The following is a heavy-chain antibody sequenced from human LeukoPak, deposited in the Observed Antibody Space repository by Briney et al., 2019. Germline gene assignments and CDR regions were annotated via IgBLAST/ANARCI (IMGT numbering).Heavy chain of an antibody. CDR1: GFTFSRHS. J-gene: IGHJ4*02. CDR2: ISSSSSYI. D-gene: IGHD3-22*01. V-gene: IGHV3-21*01. Sequence: GGSLRLSCAASGFTFSRHSINWVRQAPGKGLEWVSSISSSSSYIYYADSVKGRFTISRDNAKNSLYLQMNSLRAEDTAVYYCARDPGTLFEYYYDSSGYYFDYWGQGTLVTVSS. CDR3: ARDPGTLFEYYYDSSGYYFDY.